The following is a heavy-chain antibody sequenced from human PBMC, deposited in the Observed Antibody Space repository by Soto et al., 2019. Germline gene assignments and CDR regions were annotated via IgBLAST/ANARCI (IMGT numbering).Heavy chain of an antibody. CDR1: GGTFSSYT. V-gene: IGHV1-69*02. D-gene: IGHD4-17*01. J-gene: IGHJ4*02. CDR2: IIPILGIA. CDR3: ADELYGDDYFDY. Sequence: QVQLVQSGAEVKKPGSSVKVSCKASGGTFSSYTISWVRQAPGQGLEWMGRIIPILGIANYAQKFQGRVTITADKSTSTAYMELSSLRSEDTAVYYCADELYGDDYFDYWGQGTLVTVSS.